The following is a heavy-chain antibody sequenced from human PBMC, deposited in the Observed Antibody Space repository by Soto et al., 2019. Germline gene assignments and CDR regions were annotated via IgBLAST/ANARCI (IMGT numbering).Heavy chain of an antibody. CDR1: GGTFSSYA. CDR3: ARLALGYCSGGSCSRSSPYYYYGMDV. CDR2: IIPIFGTA. D-gene: IGHD2-15*01. Sequence: ASVKVSCKASGGTFSSYAISWVRQAPGQGLEWMGGIIPIFGTANYAQKFQGRVTITADESTSTAYMELSSLRSEDTAVYYCARLALGYCSGGSCSRSSPYYYYGMDVWGQGTTVTVSS. V-gene: IGHV1-69*13. J-gene: IGHJ6*02.